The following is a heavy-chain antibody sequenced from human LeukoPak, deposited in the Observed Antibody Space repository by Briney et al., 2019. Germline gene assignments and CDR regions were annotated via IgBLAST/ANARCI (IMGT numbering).Heavy chain of an antibody. CDR1: GGAISMSYY. J-gene: IGHJ4*02. CDR3: ARQITAYYAAEFDH. CDR2: MYYSGNT. D-gene: IGHD3-9*01. Sequence: PSETLSLTCTVSGGAISMSYYWGWIRPPPGKGLEWIGSMYYSGNTYYNPSLKSRVSMSVDTSKSQFSLKLSSVTAADTAVYYCARQITAYYAAEFDHWGQGTLVTVSS. V-gene: IGHV4-39*01.